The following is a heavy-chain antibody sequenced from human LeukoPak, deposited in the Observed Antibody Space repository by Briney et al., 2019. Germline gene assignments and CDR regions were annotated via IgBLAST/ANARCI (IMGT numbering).Heavy chain of an antibody. CDR3: ARVVPGTGFFY. V-gene: IGHV3-21*01. Sequence: GGSLRLSCAASGFTFSSYSMNWVRQAPGKGLEWVSSISSSSSHMYYADSVKGRFTISRDNTKNSLYLQMNSLRGEDTALYYCARVVPGTGFFYWGQGTLVTVSS. J-gene: IGHJ4*02. CDR2: ISSSSSHM. CDR1: GFTFSSYS. D-gene: IGHD2-8*02.